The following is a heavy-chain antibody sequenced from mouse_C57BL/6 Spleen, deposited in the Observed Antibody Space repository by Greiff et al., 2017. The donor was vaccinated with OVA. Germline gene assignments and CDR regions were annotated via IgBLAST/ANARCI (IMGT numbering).Heavy chain of an antibody. CDR3: ARGVGDAFAY. Sequence: VQLQHSGPELVKPGASVKMSCKASGYTFTDYNMHWVKQSHGKSLEWIGYITPNNGGTSYNQKFQGKATLTVNKSSSTAYMALRSLTSEDAAVYYCARGVGDAFAYWGQGTLVTVSA. D-gene: IGHD2-13*01. CDR2: ITPNNGGT. J-gene: IGHJ3*01. CDR1: GYTFTDYN. V-gene: IGHV1-22*01.